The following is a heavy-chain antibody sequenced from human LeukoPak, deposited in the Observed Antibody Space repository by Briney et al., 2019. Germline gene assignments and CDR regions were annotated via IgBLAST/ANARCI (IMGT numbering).Heavy chain of an antibody. CDR1: GFTFSSYA. V-gene: IGHV3-23*01. CDR3: AKWYCSSTSCYSYYYYYMDV. CDR2: ISGSGGST. J-gene: IGHJ6*03. Sequence: PGGSLRLSCAASGFTFSSYAMSWVRQAPGKGLEWVSAISGSGGSTYYADSVKGRLTISRDNSKNTPYLQMNSLRAEDTAVYYCAKWYCSSTSCYSYYYYYMDVWGKGTTVTVSS. D-gene: IGHD2-2*01.